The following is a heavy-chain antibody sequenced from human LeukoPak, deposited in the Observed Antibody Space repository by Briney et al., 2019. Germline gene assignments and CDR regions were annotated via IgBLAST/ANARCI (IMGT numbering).Heavy chain of an antibody. V-gene: IGHV3-74*01. CDR2: IKSDGITI. CDR3: LRDLNWSLDQ. CDR1: GFTFSNYM. J-gene: IGHJ4*02. D-gene: IGHD1-20*01. Sequence: PGGFLRLSCAASGFTFSNYMMHWVRQAPGKGLVWISRIKSDGITITYADSVKGRFTISRDNAKNTLYLQMNSLRAEDTAVYYCLRDLNWSLDQWGQGTLVTVSS.